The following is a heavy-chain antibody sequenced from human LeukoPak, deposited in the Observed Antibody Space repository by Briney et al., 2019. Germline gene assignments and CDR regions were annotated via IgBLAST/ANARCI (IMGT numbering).Heavy chain of an antibody. CDR2: IYYSGST. CDR3: AREYYDSSGKNNWYFDL. J-gene: IGHJ2*01. CDR1: GGSISSSSYH. V-gene: IGHV4-39*07. D-gene: IGHD3-22*01. Sequence: SETLSLTCTVSGGSISSSSYHWGWIRQPPGKGLEWIGSIYYSGSTYYNPSLKSRVTISVDRSKNQFSLKLSSVTAADTAVYYCAREYYDSSGKNNWYFDLWGRGTLVTVSS.